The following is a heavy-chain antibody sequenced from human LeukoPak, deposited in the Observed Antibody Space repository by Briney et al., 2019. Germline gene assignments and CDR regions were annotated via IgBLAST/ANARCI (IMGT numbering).Heavy chain of an antibody. CDR3: TTDSGSFDV. CDR2: IKSKNDGETT. CDR1: RFTFNDSW. V-gene: IGHV3-15*01. J-gene: IGHJ3*01. Sequence: GVTVTLPCAASRFTFNDSWMTWLPQVPGKGMVWVGRIKSKNDGETTEYAAPVEGRLTISRDESNTTENLQMRGLRTGDTALYYWTTDSGSFDVWGRGTMVSVSS. D-gene: IGHD3-10*01.